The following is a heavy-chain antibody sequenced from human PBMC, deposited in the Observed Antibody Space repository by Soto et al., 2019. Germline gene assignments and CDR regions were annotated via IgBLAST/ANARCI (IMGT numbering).Heavy chain of an antibody. V-gene: IGHV4-30-4*01. CDR2: VDHRGHT. D-gene: IGHD2-8*02. CDR1: GGSIIDEDYY. CDR3: AREGVGFSTGWLDC. Sequence: QVRLQESGPGLVRPSETLSLTCTVSGGSIIDEDYYWSWVRQPPGKALEWIGYVDHRGHTQYNPSLRSRLSLLSATSKHQFSLRLTSVSVADTAVYFCAREGVGFSTGWLDCWGPGAQVTVS. J-gene: IGHJ4*02.